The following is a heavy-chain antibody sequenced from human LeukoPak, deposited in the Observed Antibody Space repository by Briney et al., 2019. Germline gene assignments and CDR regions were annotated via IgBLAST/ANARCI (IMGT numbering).Heavy chain of an antibody. V-gene: IGHV4-59*01. J-gene: IGHJ6*03. D-gene: IGHD3-3*01. Sequence: PSETLSLTCTVSGGSISSYYWSWIGQPPGKGLEWIGYIYYSGSTNYNPSLKSRVTISVDTSKNQFSLKLSSVTAADTAVYYCARDKYYDFWSGYLQNYYYYMDVWGKGTTVTVSS. CDR2: IYYSGST. CDR3: ARDKYYDFWSGYLQNYYYYMDV. CDR1: GGSISSYY.